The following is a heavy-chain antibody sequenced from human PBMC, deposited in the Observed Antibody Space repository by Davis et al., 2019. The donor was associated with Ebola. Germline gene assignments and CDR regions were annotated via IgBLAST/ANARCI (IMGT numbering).Heavy chain of an antibody. Sequence: GSLRLSCTVSGGSVSSTSYYWGWIRQPPGKGLEWIGIIYYTGTTYYNPSLKSRATISVDTSMNHFSLKLTSVTAADTAVYYCARRDTPMARQNVFDIWGQGAMVTVSS. J-gene: IGHJ3*02. CDR1: GGSVSSTSYY. CDR2: IYYTGTT. D-gene: IGHD5-18*01. CDR3: ARRDTPMARQNVFDI. V-gene: IGHV4-39*02.